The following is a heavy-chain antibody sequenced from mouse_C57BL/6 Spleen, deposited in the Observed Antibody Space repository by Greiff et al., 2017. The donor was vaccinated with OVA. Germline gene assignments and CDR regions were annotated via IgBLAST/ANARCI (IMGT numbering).Heavy chain of an antibody. CDR2: ISSGGSYT. Sequence: EVQRVESGGDLVKPGGSLKLSCAASGFTFSSYGMSWVRQTPDKRLEWVATISSGGSYTYYPDSVKGRFTISRDNAKNTLYLQMSSLKSEDTAMYYCARHEPLDDGYYFDYWGQGTTLTVSS. CDR1: GFTFSSYG. CDR3: ARHEPLDDGYYFDY. J-gene: IGHJ2*01. V-gene: IGHV5-6*01. D-gene: IGHD2-12*01.